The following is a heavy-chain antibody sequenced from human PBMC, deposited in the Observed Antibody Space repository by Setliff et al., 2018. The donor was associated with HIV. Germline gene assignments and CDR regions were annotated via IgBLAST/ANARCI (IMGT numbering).Heavy chain of an antibody. Sequence: ASVKVSCKASGYTFIKYYMHWVRQAPGQGLEWMGIIDPSGGSTRYAQKFQGRVTMTRDTSTNTVYMELSSLRSEDTAVYYCGRDSSFGERPNWFDPWGQGTLVTVSS. CDR1: GYTFIKYY. CDR2: IDPSGGST. CDR3: GRDSSFGERPNWFDP. V-gene: IGHV1-46*01. D-gene: IGHD3-10*01. J-gene: IGHJ5*02.